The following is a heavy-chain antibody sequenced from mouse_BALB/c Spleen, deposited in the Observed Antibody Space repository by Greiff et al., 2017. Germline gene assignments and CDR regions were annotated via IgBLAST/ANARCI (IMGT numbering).Heavy chain of an antibody. Sequence: EVQVVESGGDLVKPGGSLKLSCAASGFTFSSYGMSWVRQTPDKRLEWVATISSGGSYTYYPDSVKGRFTISRDNAKNTLYLQMSSLKSEDTAMYDCARHDDGYYGAMDYWGQGTSVTVSS. V-gene: IGHV5-6*01. CDR1: GFTFSSYG. D-gene: IGHD2-3*01. J-gene: IGHJ4*01. CDR2: ISSGGSYT. CDR3: ARHDDGYYGAMDY.